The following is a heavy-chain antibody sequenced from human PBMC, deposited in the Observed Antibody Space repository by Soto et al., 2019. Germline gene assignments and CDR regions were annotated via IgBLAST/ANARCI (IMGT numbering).Heavy chain of an antibody. CDR2: ISSSSGTT. CDR1: GFTFSDYS. CDR3: ARDLIASRWAYYFDS. Sequence: GSLRLSCAASGFTFSDYSMNWVRQAPGKGLEWVTYISSSSGTTHYAEFVKGRFTISRDSAKNSLYLKMNSLRAEDTSVYYCARDLIASRWAYYFDSWGQGP. J-gene: IGHJ4*02. D-gene: IGHD6-13*01. V-gene: IGHV3-48*01.